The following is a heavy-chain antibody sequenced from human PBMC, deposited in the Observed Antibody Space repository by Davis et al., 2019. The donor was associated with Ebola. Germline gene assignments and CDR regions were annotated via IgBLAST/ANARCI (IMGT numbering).Heavy chain of an antibody. CDR1: GYTFKNSA. V-gene: IGHV1-18*01. D-gene: IGHD1-26*01. Sequence: ASVQVSCKASGYTFKNSAISWVRQAPGQGLEWMGWISAYNGNTAYAQILQGRVTMTTDTSTGTAYMELRSLRSDDTAVYFCARTSIVGPSTTASDIWGQGTMVTVSS. CDR3: ARTSIVGPSTTASDI. J-gene: IGHJ3*02. CDR2: ISAYNGNT.